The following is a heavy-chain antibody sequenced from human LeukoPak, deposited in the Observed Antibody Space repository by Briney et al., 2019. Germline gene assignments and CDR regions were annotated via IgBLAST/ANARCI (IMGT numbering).Heavy chain of an antibody. Sequence: SVKVSCKASGGTFNTYAITWVRQAPGQGLEWMGGIIPIFGIADYAQKFQARVTITADKSTSTAYMDLSSLRSDDTAVYYCARGQLKAAPDESYYSDYWGQGTLVTVSS. V-gene: IGHV1-69*10. CDR3: ARGQLKAAPDESYYSDY. CDR2: IIPIFGIA. D-gene: IGHD6-6*01. CDR1: GGTFNTYA. J-gene: IGHJ4*02.